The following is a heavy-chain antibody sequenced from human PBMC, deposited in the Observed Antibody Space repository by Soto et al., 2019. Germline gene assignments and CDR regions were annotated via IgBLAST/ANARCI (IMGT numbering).Heavy chain of an antibody. J-gene: IGHJ3*02. V-gene: IGHV4-61*01. CDR2: IYYSGGT. Sequence: SETLSLTCTVSGGSVSSGSYYWSWIRQPPGKGLEWIGYIYYSGGTNYNPSLKSRVTISVDTSKNQFSLKLSSVTAADTAVYYCARGVSSWYAFDIWGQGTMVTVSS. CDR1: GGSVSSGSYY. D-gene: IGHD6-13*01. CDR3: ARGVSSWYAFDI.